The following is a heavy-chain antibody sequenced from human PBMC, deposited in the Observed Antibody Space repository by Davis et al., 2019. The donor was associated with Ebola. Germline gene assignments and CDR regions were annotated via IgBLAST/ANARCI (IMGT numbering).Heavy chain of an antibody. CDR3: ARKGGYYYDSSGYYIIDAFDI. CDR2: ISAYNGNT. D-gene: IGHD3-22*01. CDR1: GYTFTSYG. J-gene: IGHJ3*02. V-gene: IGHV1-18*01. Sequence: ASVKVSCKASGYTFTSYGISWVRQAPGQGLEWMGWISAYNGNTNYAQKLQGRVTMTTDTSTSTAYMELRSLRSDDTAVYYCARKGGYYYDSSGYYIIDAFDIWGQGTMVTVSS.